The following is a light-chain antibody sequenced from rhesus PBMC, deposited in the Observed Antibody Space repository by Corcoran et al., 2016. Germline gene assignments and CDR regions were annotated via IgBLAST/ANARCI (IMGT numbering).Light chain of an antibody. CDR3: SSYAGSNSFI. CDR2: DVS. V-gene: IGLV2-23*01. Sequence: QAALTQPPSVYGSPGQSVTISSTGTSSDIGGYNYASWYQQHPGKAPTLMIYDVSQRPSGVSDRFSGSKSGNTASLTISGLQAEDEADYYCSSYAGSNSFIFGAGTRLTVL. CDR1: SSDIGGYNY. J-gene: IGLJ1*01.